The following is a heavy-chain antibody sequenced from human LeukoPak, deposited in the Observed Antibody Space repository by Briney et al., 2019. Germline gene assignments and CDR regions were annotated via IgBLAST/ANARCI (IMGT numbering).Heavy chain of an antibody. J-gene: IGHJ4*02. CDR1: GFTFGDYA. V-gene: IGHV3-49*04. Sequence: GGSLRLSCTASGFTFGDYAISWVRQAPGKGLEWVGFIRSKAYGGTTEYAASVKGRFTISRDDSKSIAYLQMNSLKTEDTAVYYCTRTYYYDSSGYFDYWAREPWSPSPQ. CDR3: TRTYYYDSSGYFDY. CDR2: IRSKAYGGTT. D-gene: IGHD3-22*01.